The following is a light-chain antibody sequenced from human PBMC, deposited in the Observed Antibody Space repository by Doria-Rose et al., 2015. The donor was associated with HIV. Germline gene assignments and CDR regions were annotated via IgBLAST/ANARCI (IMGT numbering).Light chain of an antibody. CDR2: ASS. J-gene: IGKJ3*01. CDR1: QNIGTS. CDR3: QQSHTTLFT. V-gene: IGKV1-39*01. Sequence: SVGGRVTITCRASQNIGTSLNWYQQKPGRAPKLLIYASSSLQSGVPSRFSGSGSGTDFTLSISSLQPEDFATYYCQQSHTTLFTFGPGTRVDIK.